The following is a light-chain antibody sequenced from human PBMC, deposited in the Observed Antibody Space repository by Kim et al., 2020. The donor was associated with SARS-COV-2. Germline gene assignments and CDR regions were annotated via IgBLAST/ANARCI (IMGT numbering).Light chain of an antibody. CDR2: KDS. J-gene: IGLJ3*02. Sequence: SYELTQPSSVSVFSGQTATITCSGDVLAKKYARWFQQKPGQAPVLVIYKDSERPSGIPERFSGSSSGTTVTLTISGAQVEDEADYYCYSAADNNLVFGGGTQLTVL. CDR1: VLAKKY. V-gene: IGLV3-27*01. CDR3: YSAADNNLV.